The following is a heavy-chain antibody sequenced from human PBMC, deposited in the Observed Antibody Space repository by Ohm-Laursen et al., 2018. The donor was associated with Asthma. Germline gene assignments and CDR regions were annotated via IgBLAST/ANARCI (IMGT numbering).Heavy chain of an antibody. CDR2: SRNKANNYYT. CDR1: GYSFSLYS. V-gene: IGHV3-72*01. CDR3: ARGTYPVGAHDS. J-gene: IGHJ4*02. D-gene: IGHD1-26*01. Sequence: GSLRLSCAASGYSFSLYSIHWVRQAPGKGLEWVGRSRNKANNYYTDYAASVRGRFTISRDESRNSLDLQMNSLKIEDTAVYYCARGTYPVGAHDSWGQGTLVTVSS.